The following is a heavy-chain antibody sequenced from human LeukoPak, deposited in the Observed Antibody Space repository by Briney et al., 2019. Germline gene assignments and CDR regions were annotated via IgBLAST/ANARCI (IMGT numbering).Heavy chain of an antibody. CDR1: GFTFSSYS. D-gene: IGHD3-22*01. CDR2: ISSSSSYI. Sequence: PGGSLRLSCAASGFTFSSYSMNWVRQAPGKGLEWVSSISSSSSYIYYADSVKGRFTISRDNAKNSLYLQMNSLRAEDTAVYYCARRKFPHTYYYDSSGYMFLHYWGQGTLVTVSS. J-gene: IGHJ4*02. V-gene: IGHV3-21*01. CDR3: ARRKFPHTYYYDSSGYMFLHY.